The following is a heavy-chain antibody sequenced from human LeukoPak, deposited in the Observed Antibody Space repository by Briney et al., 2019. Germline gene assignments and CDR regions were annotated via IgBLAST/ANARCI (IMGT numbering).Heavy chain of an antibody. J-gene: IGHJ4*02. CDR1: GYTFTNYW. D-gene: IGHD3-3*01. CDR3: ARHSDFWSGYYMDY. V-gene: IGHV5-51*01. Sequence: GESLKISCKGSGYTFTNYWIGWVRQMPGKGLEWMGIIYPGDSDTRYSPSFQGQVTISADKSISTAYLQWSSLKAPDTAMYYCARHSDFWSGYYMDYWGQGTLVTVSS. CDR2: IYPGDSDT.